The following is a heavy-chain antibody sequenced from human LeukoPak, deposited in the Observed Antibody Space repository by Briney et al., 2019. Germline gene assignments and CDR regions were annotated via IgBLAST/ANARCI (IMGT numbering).Heavy chain of an antibody. J-gene: IGHJ4*02. CDR3: ARGLSAMVY. V-gene: IGHV4-34*01. CDR1: GGSFSGYY. CDR2: INHSGST. Sequence: PSETLSLTCAVYGGSFSGYYWSWIRQPPGKGLEWIGEINHSGSTNYNPSLKSRVTISVDTSKNQFSLKLSSVTAADTAVYYCARGLSAMVYWGQGTLVTVSP. D-gene: IGHD2-2*01.